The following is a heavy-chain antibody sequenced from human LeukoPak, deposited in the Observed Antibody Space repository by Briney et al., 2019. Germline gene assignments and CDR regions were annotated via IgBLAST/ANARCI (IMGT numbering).Heavy chain of an antibody. CDR2: ISSSGSTI. Sequence: GGSLRLSCAASGFTFSSYEMNWVRQAPGKGLEWVSYISSSGSTIYYADSVKGRFTISRDNAKNSLYLQMNSLRAEDTAVYYCARAEYSSGWYDYWDQGTLVTVSS. CDR3: ARAEYSSGWYDY. V-gene: IGHV3-48*03. D-gene: IGHD6-19*01. CDR1: GFTFSSYE. J-gene: IGHJ4*02.